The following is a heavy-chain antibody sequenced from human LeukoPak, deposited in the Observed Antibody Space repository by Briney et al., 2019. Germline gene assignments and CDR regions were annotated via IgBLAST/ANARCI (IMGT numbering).Heavy chain of an antibody. CDR1: GGTFSSYA. J-gene: IGHJ4*02. D-gene: IGHD3-16*02. CDR3: AREDMITFGGVID. Sequence: SVKVSCKASGGTFSSYAINWVRQAPGQGLEWMGRIIPIFGTANYAQKFQGRVTITTDESTSTAYMELSSLRSEDTAVYYCAREDMITFGGVIDWGQGTLVTVSS. CDR2: IIPIFGTA. V-gene: IGHV1-69*05.